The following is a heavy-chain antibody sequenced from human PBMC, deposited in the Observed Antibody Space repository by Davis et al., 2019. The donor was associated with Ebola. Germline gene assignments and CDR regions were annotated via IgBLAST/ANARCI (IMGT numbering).Heavy chain of an antibody. CDR1: GYTFTSYA. CDR2: INTNTGNP. CDR3: ARDLVRGEHYYYYYGMDV. J-gene: IGHJ6*04. Sequence: ASVKVSCKASGYTFTSYAMNWVRQAPGQGLEWMGWINTNTGNPTYAQGFTGRFVFSLDTSVSTAYLQISSLKAEDTAVYYCARDLVRGEHYYYYYGMDVWGKGTTITVSS. V-gene: IGHV7-4-1*02. D-gene: IGHD3-10*01.